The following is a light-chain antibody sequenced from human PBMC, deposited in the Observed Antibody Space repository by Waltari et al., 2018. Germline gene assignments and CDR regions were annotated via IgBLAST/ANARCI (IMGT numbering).Light chain of an antibody. CDR3: QSYDSSNWV. J-gene: IGLJ3*02. V-gene: IGLV6-57*01. Sequence: NFMLTQPHSVSESPGTTVTISCTRSSGSIASNYVQWYQQRPGSSPTTVIYEDNQRPSGVPDRFSGSIDSSSNSASLTISGLKTEDEADYYCQSYDSSNWVFGGGTKLTVL. CDR1: SGSIASNY. CDR2: EDN.